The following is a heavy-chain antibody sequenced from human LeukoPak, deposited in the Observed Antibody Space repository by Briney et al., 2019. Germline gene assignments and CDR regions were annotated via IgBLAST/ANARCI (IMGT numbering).Heavy chain of an antibody. J-gene: IGHJ6*03. CDR2: IWYDGSNK. CDR3: AKVGYYMDG. CDR1: GFTFRSYG. V-gene: IGHV3-33*06. Sequence: PGGSLTLSCAAPGFTFRSYGMHGVRQAPGKGLEWVAVIWYDGSNKYYADSVKGRFTISRDNSKNTLYLQMNSLRAEDKAVYYCAKVGYYMDGWGKGTTVTVSS.